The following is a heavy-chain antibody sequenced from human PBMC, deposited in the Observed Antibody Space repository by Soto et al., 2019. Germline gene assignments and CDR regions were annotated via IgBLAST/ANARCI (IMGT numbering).Heavy chain of an antibody. CDR2: IRGDGGQT. Sequence: GGSLRLSCTASGFTFSSYGMGWVRQAPGKGLQWVSTIRGDGGQTHYTDSVKGRFSISRDNSKNTVYLQMDSLRAEDTAMYFCARDVGLDSDDFFAYWGQGTQVTV. D-gene: IGHD3-9*01. CDR1: GFTFSSYG. V-gene: IGHV3-23*01. CDR3: ARDVGLDSDDFFAY. J-gene: IGHJ4*02.